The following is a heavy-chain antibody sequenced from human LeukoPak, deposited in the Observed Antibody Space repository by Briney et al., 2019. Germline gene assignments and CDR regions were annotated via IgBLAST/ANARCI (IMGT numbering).Heavy chain of an antibody. J-gene: IGHJ4*02. D-gene: IGHD3-10*01. Sequence: SGGSLRLSCAASGFTFSSYGMHWVRQAPGKGLEWVAVIWYDGSNKYYADSVKGRFTISRDNSKNTLYLQMNSLRAEDTAVYYCARDEPPAYYYGSGSLFDYWGQGTLVTVSS. CDR1: GFTFSSYG. CDR3: ARDEPPAYYYGSGSLFDY. V-gene: IGHV3-33*01. CDR2: IWYDGSNK.